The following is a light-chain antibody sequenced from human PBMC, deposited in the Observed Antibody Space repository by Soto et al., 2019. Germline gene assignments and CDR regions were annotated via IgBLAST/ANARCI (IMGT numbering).Light chain of an antibody. CDR2: EVY. CDR1: SSDVGGYNY. Sequence: QSVPTQPPSASGSPGQSVTFSCTGTSSDVGGYNYVSWYQQYPGKAPELMIYEVYKRHSGVPDRFSGSKSGNTASLTVSGLQPEDEADYYCSAYAGSSTWVFGGGTKLTVL. CDR3: SAYAGSSTWV. J-gene: IGLJ2*01. V-gene: IGLV2-8*01.